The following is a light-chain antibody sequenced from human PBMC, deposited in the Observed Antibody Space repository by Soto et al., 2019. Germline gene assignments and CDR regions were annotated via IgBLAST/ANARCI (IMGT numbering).Light chain of an antibody. J-gene: IGKJ2*01. V-gene: IGKV3-15*01. CDR3: HHYNSWPYT. CDR2: DAS. Sequence: VMPKSPDTLSVSPGERATLSCRASQSVSSNLAWYQQKPGQAPRLLIYDASTRAPGFPARFSGSGSGTEFTLTISSLQSEDFAVYYCHHYNSWPYTFGQGTKVDIK. CDR1: QSVSSN.